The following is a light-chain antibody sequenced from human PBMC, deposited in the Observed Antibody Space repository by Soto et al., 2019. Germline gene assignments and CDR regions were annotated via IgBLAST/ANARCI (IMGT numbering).Light chain of an antibody. Sequence: ENLFTQSPGTLSLSPGEGATLSCRASRGVSANYLAWYQQKPGQAPTLLIYGASIRAAGIPDRFSGSGSGTDFTLTISRLEPADCAVYYCQQYGYSPRTFGQGTKVDIK. CDR3: QQYGYSPRT. V-gene: IGKV3-20*01. CDR2: GAS. CDR1: RGVSANY. J-gene: IGKJ1*01.